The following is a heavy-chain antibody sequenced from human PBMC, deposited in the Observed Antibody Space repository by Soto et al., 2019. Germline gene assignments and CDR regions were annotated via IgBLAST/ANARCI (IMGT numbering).Heavy chain of an antibody. CDR3: ASIAVAGTPNFDY. V-gene: IGHV4-59*01. Sequence: SETLSLTCTVSCGSISSYYWSWIRQPPGKGLEWIGHIYYSGSTNYNPSLKSRVTISVDTSKNQFSLKLSSVTAADTAVYYCASIAVAGTPNFDYWGQGTLVTVSS. CDR2: IYYSGST. D-gene: IGHD6-19*01. J-gene: IGHJ4*02. CDR1: CGSISSYY.